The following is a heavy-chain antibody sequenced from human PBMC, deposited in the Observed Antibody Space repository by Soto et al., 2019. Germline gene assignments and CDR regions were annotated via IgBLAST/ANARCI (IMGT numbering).Heavy chain of an antibody. CDR1: GGSISSGGYY. V-gene: IGHV4-31*03. Sequence: QVQLQESGPGLVKPSQTLSLTCTVSGGSISSGGYYWSWIRQHPGKGLEWIGYIYHSGSTYYNPPHKSRVTIPVDTSKTHCALKLSSVPAADTAVYYWARVRGSDERGYWFDPWGQGTLVTVSS. J-gene: IGHJ5*02. CDR3: ARVRGSDERGYWFDP. D-gene: IGHD3-16*01. CDR2: IYHSGST.